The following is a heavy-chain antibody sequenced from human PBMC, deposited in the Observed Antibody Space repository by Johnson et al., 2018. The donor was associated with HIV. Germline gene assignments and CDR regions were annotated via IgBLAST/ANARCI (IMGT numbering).Heavy chain of an antibody. CDR2: INTGGGT. D-gene: IGHD5-24*01. CDR3: AKGSRANTYGFDAFDI. J-gene: IGHJ3*02. Sequence: VPLVESGGGLVQSGGSLRVSCAASGCPVSNNYMSRVRQAPGKGLEWVSVINTGGGTYYADSVKGRFTISRDNSKNTLYLQMNSLRADDTAVYYCAKGSRANTYGFDAFDIWGQGTMVTVSS. CDR1: GCPVSNNY. V-gene: IGHV3-66*01.